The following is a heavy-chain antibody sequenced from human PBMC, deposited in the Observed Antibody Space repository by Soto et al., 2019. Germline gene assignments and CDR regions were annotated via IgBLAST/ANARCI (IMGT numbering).Heavy chain of an antibody. CDR1: GYSFTSYW. D-gene: IGHD6-13*01. Sequence: PGESLKISCKGSGYSFTSYWIGWVRQVPGKGLEWMGIIYPGDSDTRYSPSFQGQVTISADKSISTAYLQWSSLKASDTATYYCARTAAAGKYYYGMDVWGQGTTVTVSS. V-gene: IGHV5-51*01. CDR2: IYPGDSDT. J-gene: IGHJ6*02. CDR3: ARTAAAGKYYYGMDV.